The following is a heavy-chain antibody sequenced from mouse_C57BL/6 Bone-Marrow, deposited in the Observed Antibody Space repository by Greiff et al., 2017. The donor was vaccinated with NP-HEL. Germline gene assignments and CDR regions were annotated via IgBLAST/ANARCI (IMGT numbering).Heavy chain of an antibody. V-gene: IGHV5-2*01. J-gene: IGHJ3*01. CDR1: EYEFPSHD. D-gene: IGHD1-1*01. CDR3: ARPPFITTVVPFAY. CDR2: INSDGGST. Sequence: EVNLVESGGGLVQPGESLKLSCESNEYEFPSHDMSWVRKTPEKRLELVAAINSDGGSTYYPDTMERRFIISRDNTKKTLYLQMSSLRSEDTALYYCARPPFITTVVPFAYWGQGTLVTVSA.